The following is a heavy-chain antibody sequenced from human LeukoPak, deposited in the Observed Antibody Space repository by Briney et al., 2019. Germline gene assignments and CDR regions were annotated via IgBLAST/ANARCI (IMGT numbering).Heavy chain of an antibody. D-gene: IGHD6-13*01. CDR3: ARLGSSWNNFDY. Sequence: GGSLRLSCGASGFTFRSYEMNWVRQAPGKGLEWVSYISSSGSAIDYADSVKGRFTISRDNAKNSLYLQMNSLKAEDTGVYYCARLGSSWNNFDYWGQGTLVTVSS. CDR1: GFTFRSYE. V-gene: IGHV3-48*03. J-gene: IGHJ4*02. CDR2: ISSSGSAI.